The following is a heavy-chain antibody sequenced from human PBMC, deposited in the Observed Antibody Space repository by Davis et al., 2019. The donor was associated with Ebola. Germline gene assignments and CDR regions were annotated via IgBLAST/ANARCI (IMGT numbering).Heavy chain of an antibody. Sequence: SETLSLTCTVSSGSIGSYTWNWIRQSPGKGLEWIGNIYHSGSTNYNPSLKSRVTISVDKSKNQFSLKLSSVTAADTAVYYCAVSLSSDYAFDIWGQGTMVTVSS. V-gene: IGHV4-59*12. CDR2: IYHSGST. CDR3: AVSLSSDYAFDI. D-gene: IGHD6-13*01. J-gene: IGHJ3*02. CDR1: SGSIGSYT.